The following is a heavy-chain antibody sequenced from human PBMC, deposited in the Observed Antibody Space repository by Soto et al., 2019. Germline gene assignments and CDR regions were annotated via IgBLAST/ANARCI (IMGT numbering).Heavy chain of an antibody. J-gene: IGHJ4*02. CDR1: GGTFSSYA. Sequence: EASVKVSCKASGGTFSSYAISWVRQAPGQGLEWMGGIIPIFGTANYAQKFQGRVTITADESTSTAYMELSSLRSEDTAVYYCARDGYSGYENPADYWGQGTLVTVSS. D-gene: IGHD5-12*01. CDR3: ARDGYSGYENPADY. CDR2: IIPIFGTA. V-gene: IGHV1-69*13.